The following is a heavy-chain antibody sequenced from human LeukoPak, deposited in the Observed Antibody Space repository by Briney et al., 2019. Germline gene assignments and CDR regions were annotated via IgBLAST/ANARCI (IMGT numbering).Heavy chain of an antibody. Sequence: GGPLRLSCAASGFTFRSYAMSWVRPAPGKGLHWVSAISGSGGSTYHADSVRGRFTISRDNSKNTLYLQMNSLRAEDTAVYYCAKDLGGPYCGGDCNDAFDIWGQGTMVTVSS. CDR2: ISGSGGST. V-gene: IGHV3-23*01. D-gene: IGHD2-21*02. J-gene: IGHJ3*02. CDR3: AKDLGGPYCGGDCNDAFDI. CDR1: GFTFRSYA.